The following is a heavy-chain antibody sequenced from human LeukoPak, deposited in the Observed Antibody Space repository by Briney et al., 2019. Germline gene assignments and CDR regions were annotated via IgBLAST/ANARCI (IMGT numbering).Heavy chain of an antibody. Sequence: GGSLRLSCAASGFTFDDYAMHWVRQAPGKGLEWVSLISWDGGSTYYADSVKGRFTISRDNSKNSLYLQMNSLRAEDTALYYCAKEGRFLEWLFFDYWGQGTLVTVSS. CDR3: AKEGRFLEWLFFDY. CDR2: ISWDGGST. J-gene: IGHJ4*02. CDR1: GFTFDDYA. D-gene: IGHD3-3*01. V-gene: IGHV3-43D*03.